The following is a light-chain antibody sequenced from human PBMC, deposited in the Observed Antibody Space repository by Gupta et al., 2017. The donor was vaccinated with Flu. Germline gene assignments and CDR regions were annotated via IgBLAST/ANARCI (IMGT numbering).Light chain of an antibody. CDR2: TDN. CDR3: ATWDDSLRGPV. J-gene: IGLJ3*02. Sequence: QSVLTQLPSASGTPGKRVTISCSGSSSNIGSNTVNWYQQLPGAAPKLLIYTDNQRPSGVPDRFSGSKSGTSASLAISGLQSDDEADYYCATWDDSLRGPVFGGGTKLTVL. V-gene: IGLV1-44*01. CDR1: SSNIGSNT.